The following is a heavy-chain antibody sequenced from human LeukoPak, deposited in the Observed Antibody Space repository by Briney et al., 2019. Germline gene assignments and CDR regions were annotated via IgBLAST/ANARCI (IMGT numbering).Heavy chain of an antibody. CDR1: GGSFSGYY. V-gene: IGHV4-34*01. D-gene: IGHD3-10*01. CDR3: ARVGFRRGSYFDY. CDR2: INHSGST. J-gene: IGHJ4*02. Sequence: SETLSLTCAVYGGSFSGYYWSWIRQPPGKGLEWIGEINHSGSTNYNPSLKSRVTISVDTSKNQFSLKLSSVTAADTAVYYCARVGFRRGSYFDYWGQGTLVTVSS.